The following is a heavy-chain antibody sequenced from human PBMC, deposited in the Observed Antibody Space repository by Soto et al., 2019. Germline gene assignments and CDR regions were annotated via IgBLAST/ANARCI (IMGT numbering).Heavy chain of an antibody. D-gene: IGHD2-2*01. Sequence: QVQLVQSGAEVKKPGSSVKVSCKVSGGTFSSHSINWVRQAPGQGPEWMGGIIPIFGTENYAQKFQGRVTITADESTSTAYMELSSLTSEDTALYYCSTSVYCSTTRCYYYYGLDVWGHGTTVIVSS. CDR2: IIPIFGTE. CDR1: GGTFSSHS. CDR3: STSVYCSTTRCYYYYGLDV. V-gene: IGHV1-69*01. J-gene: IGHJ6*02.